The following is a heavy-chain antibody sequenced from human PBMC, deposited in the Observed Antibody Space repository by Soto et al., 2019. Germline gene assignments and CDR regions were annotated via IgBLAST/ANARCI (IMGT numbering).Heavy chain of an antibody. V-gene: IGHV3-21*01. J-gene: IGHJ5*02. Sequence: PGGSLRLSCAASGFTFSSYSMNWVRQAPGKGLEWVSSISSSSSYIYYADSVKGRFTISRDNAKNSPYLQMNSLRAEDTAVYYCAGGPSGYDWHWFDPVGQGTLVTVAS. CDR1: GFTFSSYS. CDR2: ISSSSSYI. CDR3: AGGPSGYDWHWFDP. D-gene: IGHD5-12*01.